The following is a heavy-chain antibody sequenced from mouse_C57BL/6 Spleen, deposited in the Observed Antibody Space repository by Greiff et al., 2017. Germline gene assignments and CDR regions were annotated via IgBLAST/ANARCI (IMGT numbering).Heavy chain of an antibody. V-gene: IGHV3-6*01. CDR1: GYSITSGYY. Sequence: EVKLQESGPGLVKPSQSLSLTCSVTGYSITSGYYWNWIRQFPGNKLEWMGYISYDGSNNYNPPLKNRISITRDTSKNQFFLKLNSVTTEDTATYYCAREETTVVEGYFDVWGTGTTVTVSS. J-gene: IGHJ1*03. D-gene: IGHD1-1*01. CDR2: ISYDGSN. CDR3: AREETTVVEGYFDV.